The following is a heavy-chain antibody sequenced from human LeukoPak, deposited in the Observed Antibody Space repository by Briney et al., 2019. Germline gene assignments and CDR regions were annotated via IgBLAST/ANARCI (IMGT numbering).Heavy chain of an antibody. CDR1: GFIFRGNA. CDR2: IKQDGSEK. Sequence: GGSLRLSCAASGFIFRGNAMGWVRQAPGKGLEWVANIKQDGSEKYYVDSVKGRFTISRDNAKNSLYLQMNSLRAEDTAVYYCARGRVMDVWGQGTTVTVSS. CDR3: ARGRVMDV. V-gene: IGHV3-7*01. J-gene: IGHJ6*02.